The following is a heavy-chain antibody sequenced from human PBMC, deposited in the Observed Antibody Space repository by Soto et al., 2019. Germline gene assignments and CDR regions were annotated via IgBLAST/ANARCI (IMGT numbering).Heavy chain of an antibody. J-gene: IGHJ4*02. Sequence: QVQLQESGPGLVKPSETLSLTCTVSGVSVNSGSFYWAWIRQPPGKGLEWIGFGSYSGTTNYKPSRKSRFTISVDTSRSQISLKVTSLTAADTAVYYCARGATVTQYDYWGQGTLVTVSS. V-gene: IGHV4-61*01. CDR2: GSYSGTT. D-gene: IGHD4-17*01. CDR3: ARGATVTQYDY. CDR1: GVSVNSGSFY.